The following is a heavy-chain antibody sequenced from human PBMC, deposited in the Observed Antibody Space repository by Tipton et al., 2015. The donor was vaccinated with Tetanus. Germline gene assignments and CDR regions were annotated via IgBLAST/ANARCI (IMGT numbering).Heavy chain of an antibody. CDR1: GFTFSSYS. CDR2: ISSSSSTI. CDR3: ARGRYGSGRKYGMDV. Sequence: GSLRLSCAASGFTFSSYSMNWVRQAPGKGLEWVSYISSSSSTIYYADSVKGRFTISRDNAKNSLYLQMNSLRAEDTAVYYCARGRYGSGRKYGMDVWGQGTTVTVSS. V-gene: IGHV3-48*01. J-gene: IGHJ6*02. D-gene: IGHD3-10*01.